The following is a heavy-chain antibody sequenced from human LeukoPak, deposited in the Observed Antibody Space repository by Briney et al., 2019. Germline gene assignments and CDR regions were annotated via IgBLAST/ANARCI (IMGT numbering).Heavy chain of an antibody. V-gene: IGHV1-69*05. CDR3: ARDPSNTSGRYPYFDS. CDR1: GGTFSSYA. D-gene: IGHD6-19*01. J-gene: IGHJ4*02. CDR2: IIPIFGTA. Sequence: GASVKVSCKASGGTFSSYAISWVRQAPGQGLEWMGGIIPIFGTANYAQKFQGRVTMTTDRSTSTAYMELRSLRSDDTAVYFCARDPSNTSGRYPYFDSWGQGTLVTVSS.